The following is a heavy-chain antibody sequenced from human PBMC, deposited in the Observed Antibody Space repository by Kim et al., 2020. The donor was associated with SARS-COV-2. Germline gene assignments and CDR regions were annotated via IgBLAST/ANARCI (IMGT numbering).Heavy chain of an antibody. V-gene: IGHV3-74*01. J-gene: IGHJ4*02. Sequence: GGSLRLSCAATGFTFSNYWMHWFRQGPGKGPVWVSLINTDGSRTSYADSVKGRFTISRDNAKNTVYLQMNSLRADDTAVYYCARAKNARFEGDWGQGTLITVSS. CDR1: GFTFSNYW. CDR3: ARAKNARFEGD. D-gene: IGHD3-10*01. CDR2: INTDGSRT.